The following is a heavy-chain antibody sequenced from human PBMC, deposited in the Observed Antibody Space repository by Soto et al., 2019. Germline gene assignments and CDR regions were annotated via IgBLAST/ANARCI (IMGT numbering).Heavy chain of an antibody. V-gene: IGHV3-33*01. CDR3: ATELNDMEAFDI. CDR2: TWYDGINK. CDR1: GFTFSNYG. Sequence: QVQLVESGGGVVQPGGSLRLSCVASGFTFSNYGMHWVRQTPGKGVEWVAMTWYDGINKYYADSVKDRFTISRDNSKNTLYLQMNSLRDEDSAVYYCATELNDMEAFDIWGQGTMVTVAS. D-gene: IGHD1-1*01. J-gene: IGHJ3*02.